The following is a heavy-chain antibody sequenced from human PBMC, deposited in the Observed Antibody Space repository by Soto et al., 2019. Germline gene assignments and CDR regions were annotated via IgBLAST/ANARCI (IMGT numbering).Heavy chain of an antibody. CDR2: IIPMFGIT. CDR1: GGTFNRYS. V-gene: IGHV1-69*02. D-gene: IGHD2-2*01. Sequence: QVHLVQAGAEVKKPGSSVKVSCRASGGTFNRYSISWVRQAPGQGLEWMGRIIPMFGITNYAQKFQGRVMITAEKSANAAYMEVSGLRSEDTAMYYCATFYEGDCTTTTCYGDFDYWGQGTLVTVSS. J-gene: IGHJ4*02. CDR3: ATFYEGDCTTTTCYGDFDY.